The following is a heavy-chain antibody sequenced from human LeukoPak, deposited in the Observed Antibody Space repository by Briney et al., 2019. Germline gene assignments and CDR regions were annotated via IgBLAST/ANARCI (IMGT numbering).Heavy chain of an antibody. CDR1: GYTFTGYY. J-gene: IGHJ4*02. CDR2: INPNSGGT. D-gene: IGHD3-22*01. V-gene: IGHV1-2*02. CDR3: ARYSSCYIYPPGDY. Sequence: ASVKVSCKASGYTFTGYYMHWVRQAPGQGLEWMGWINPNSGGTNYAQKFQGRVTMTRDTSISTAYMELSRLRSDDTAVYYCARYSSCYIYPPGDYWGQGTLVTVSS.